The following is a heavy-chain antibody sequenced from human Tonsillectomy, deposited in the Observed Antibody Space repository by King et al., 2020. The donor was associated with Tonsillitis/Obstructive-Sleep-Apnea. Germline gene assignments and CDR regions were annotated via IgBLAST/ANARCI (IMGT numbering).Heavy chain of an antibody. CDR2: INSDGSST. CDR1: GFTFSSYW. J-gene: IGHJ5*02. CDR3: ARGIAVAGTGSGGWFDP. V-gene: IGHV3-74*01. D-gene: IGHD6-19*01. Sequence: QLVESGGGLVQPGGSLRLSCAASGFTFSSYWMHWVRQAPGKGLVWVSRINSDGSSTSYADSVKGRFTISRDNAKNTLYLQMNSLRAEDTAVYYCARGIAVAGTGSGGWFDPWGQGTLVTVSS.